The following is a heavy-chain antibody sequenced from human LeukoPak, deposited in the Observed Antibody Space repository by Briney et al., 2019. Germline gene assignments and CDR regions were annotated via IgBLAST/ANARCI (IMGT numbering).Heavy chain of an antibody. V-gene: IGHV1-18*01. CDR3: ARDIPLYDYVWGSYRPGAIDYYYYYGMDV. Sequence: ASVKVSCKASGYTFTSYGISWVRQAPGQGLEWMGWISAYNGNTNYAQKLQGRVTMTTDTSTSTAYMELRSLRSDDTAVYYCARDIPLYDYVWGSYRPGAIDYYYYYGMDVWGQGTTVTVSS. CDR1: GYTFTSYG. J-gene: IGHJ6*02. CDR2: ISAYNGNT. D-gene: IGHD3-16*02.